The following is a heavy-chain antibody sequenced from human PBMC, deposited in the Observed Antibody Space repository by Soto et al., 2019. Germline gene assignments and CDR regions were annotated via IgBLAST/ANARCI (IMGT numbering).Heavy chain of an antibody. CDR3: AMRLRLGELSPYYFDY. D-gene: IGHD3-16*02. J-gene: IGHJ4*02. CDR2: ISAYNGKT. V-gene: IGHV1-18*01. CDR1: GYTFSSYG. Sequence: QVQLVQSGAEVKKPGASVKVSCKASGYTFSSYGISWVRQAPGQGLEWMGWISAYNGKTNCAQKLQGRVTMTTDTSTSTAYMELRSLRSDDTAVYYCAMRLRLGELSPYYFDYWGQGTLVTVSS.